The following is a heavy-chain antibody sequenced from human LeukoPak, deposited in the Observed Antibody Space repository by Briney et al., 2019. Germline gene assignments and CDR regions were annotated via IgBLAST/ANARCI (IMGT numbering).Heavy chain of an antibody. CDR1: GYTFTSYG. CDR2: ISAYNGNT. Sequence: ASVKVSCKASGYTFTSYGISWVRQAPGQGLEWMGWISAYNGNTNYAQKLQGRVTMTTDTSTSTAYMELRSLRSDDTAVYYCARDKDSGTSQWFGELFTLGYWGQGTLVTVSS. D-gene: IGHD3-10*01. J-gene: IGHJ4*02. V-gene: IGHV1-18*01. CDR3: ARDKDSGTSQWFGELFTLGY.